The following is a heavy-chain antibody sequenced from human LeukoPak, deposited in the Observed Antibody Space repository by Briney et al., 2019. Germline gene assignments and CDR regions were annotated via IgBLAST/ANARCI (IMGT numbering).Heavy chain of an antibody. CDR2: ISGSGGST. J-gene: IGHJ4*02. CDR1: GFTFSSYA. V-gene: IGHV3-23*01. D-gene: IGHD2-2*02. CDR3: AKDQGVVPAAIADQFDY. Sequence: GGSLRLSCAASGFTFSSYAMSWVRQAPGKGLEWVSAISGSGGSTYYADSVKGRFTISRDNSKNTLYPQMNSLRAEDTAVYYCAKDQGVVPAAIADQFDYWGQGTLVTVSS.